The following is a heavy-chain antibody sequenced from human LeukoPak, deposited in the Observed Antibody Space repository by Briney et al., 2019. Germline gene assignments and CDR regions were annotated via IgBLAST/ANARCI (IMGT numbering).Heavy chain of an antibody. D-gene: IGHD6-13*01. CDR2: IYYSGST. V-gene: IGHV4-30-4*01. CDR1: GGSLSSGDYY. Sequence: SQTLSLTCTVSGGSLSSGDYYWRWIRQPPGTGLEWIGYIYYSGSTYYNPSLKSRVTISVDTSKNQFSLKLSSVTAADTAVYYCARGVYSSREDWGQGTLVTVSS. CDR3: ARGVYSSRED. J-gene: IGHJ4*02.